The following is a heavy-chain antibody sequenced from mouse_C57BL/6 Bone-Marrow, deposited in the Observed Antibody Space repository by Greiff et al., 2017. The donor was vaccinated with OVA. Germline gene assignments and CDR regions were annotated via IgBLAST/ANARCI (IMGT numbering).Heavy chain of an antibody. Sequence: VQLQESGAELVRPGASVTLSCKASGYTFTDYEMHWVKQTPVHGLEWIGAIDPETGGTAYNHKFKGKAILTADKSSSTAYMELRSLTSEDSAVYYCTRDYGSSLDYWGQGTTLTVSS. CDR1: GYTFTDYE. CDR3: TRDYGSSLDY. CDR2: IDPETGGT. J-gene: IGHJ2*01. V-gene: IGHV1-15*01. D-gene: IGHD1-1*01.